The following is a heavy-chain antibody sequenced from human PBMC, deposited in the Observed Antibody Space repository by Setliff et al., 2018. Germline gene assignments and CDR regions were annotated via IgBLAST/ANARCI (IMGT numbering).Heavy chain of an antibody. CDR1: GGSISSYY. V-gene: IGHV4-4*07. D-gene: IGHD3-10*01. Sequence: PSETLSLTCTVSGGSISSYYWGWIRQPAGKGLEWMGHIYIGGSANYNPSLKGRVTMSLDTSTNQFSLKVTSVTAADTAVYYCARDSLWVREAKYYMVVWGKGTTVTVSS. CDR2: IYIGGSA. J-gene: IGHJ6*03. CDR3: ARDSLWVREAKYYMVV.